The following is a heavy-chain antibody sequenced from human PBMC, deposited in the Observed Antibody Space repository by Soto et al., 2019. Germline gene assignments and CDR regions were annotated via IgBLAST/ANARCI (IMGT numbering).Heavy chain of an antibody. Sequence: EVQLVESGGGSVQPGGSLRLSCVASGITFSGYCMHWVRQVPGKGLVWVARVDSDGSGTSYADSVKGRFTISRDNAKNRLYLQMNIMRVEDTAVYHWATVFEHWGQGIPVTVSS. CDR2: VDSDGSGT. V-gene: IGHV3-74*01. J-gene: IGHJ5*02. CDR1: GITFSGYC. CDR3: ATVFEH.